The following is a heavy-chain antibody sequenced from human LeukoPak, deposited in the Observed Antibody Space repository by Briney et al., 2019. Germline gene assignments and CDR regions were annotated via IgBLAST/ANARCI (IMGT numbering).Heavy chain of an antibody. CDR3: ARDRYSSSWYGYDAFDI. Sequence: SETLSLTCTVSGGSISSYYWSWIRQPPGKGLEWIGYIYYSGSTNYNPSLKSRVTISVDTSKNQFSLKLSSVTAADTAVYYCARDRYSSSWYGYDAFDIWGQGTMVTVSS. V-gene: IGHV4-59*01. J-gene: IGHJ3*02. CDR2: IYYSGST. CDR1: GGSISSYY. D-gene: IGHD6-13*01.